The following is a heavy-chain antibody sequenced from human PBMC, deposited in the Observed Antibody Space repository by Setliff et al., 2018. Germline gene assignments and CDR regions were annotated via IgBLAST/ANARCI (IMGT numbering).Heavy chain of an antibody. V-gene: IGHV4-39*01. J-gene: IGHJ4*02. CDR1: GGSISSSSYY. CDR3: ARGVAYYDVLTGYYPYFDS. CDR2: IYYSGST. Sequence: SETLSLTCTVSGGSISSSSYYWGWIRQPPGKGLEWIGSIYYSGSTSYNPSLESRVYISGDTSKNQFSLKLTSVTAADTAVYYCARGVAYYDVLTGYYPYFDSWGQGSLVTVSS. D-gene: IGHD3-9*01.